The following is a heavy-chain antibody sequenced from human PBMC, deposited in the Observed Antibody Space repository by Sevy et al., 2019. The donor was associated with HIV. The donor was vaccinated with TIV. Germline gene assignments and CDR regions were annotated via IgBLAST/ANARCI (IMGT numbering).Heavy chain of an antibody. CDR1: GFTLNTYA. Sequence: GGSLRLSCAASGFTLNTYALHWVRQAPGKGLEWVAVISHDGSNKYYADSVKGRFTISRDNAKNTLYLQLNSLRDEDTAVYYCAKETQSLVWRATSYFDYWGQGNLVTVSS. CDR2: ISHDGSNK. J-gene: IGHJ4*02. D-gene: IGHD1-26*01. V-gene: IGHV3-30*18. CDR3: AKETQSLVWRATSYFDY.